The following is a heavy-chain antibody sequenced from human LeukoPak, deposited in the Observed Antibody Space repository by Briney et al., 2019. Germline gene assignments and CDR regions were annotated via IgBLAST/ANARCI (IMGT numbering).Heavy chain of an antibody. J-gene: IGHJ3*02. D-gene: IGHD2-15*01. CDR1: GFTFSSYA. CDR2: IYSGGST. CDR3: AREWSPVPADAFDI. Sequence: GGSLRLSCAASGFTFSSYAMSWVRQAPGKGLEWVSVIYSGGSTYYADSVKGRFTISRDNAKNTLYLQMNSLRAEDTAVYYCAREWSPVPADAFDIWGQGTMVTVSS. V-gene: IGHV3-66*01.